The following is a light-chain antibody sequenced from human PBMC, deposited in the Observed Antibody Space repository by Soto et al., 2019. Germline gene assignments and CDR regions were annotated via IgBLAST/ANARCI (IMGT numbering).Light chain of an antibody. J-gene: IGKJ2*03. V-gene: IGKV1-5*01. CDR1: HSVSSW. CDR3: QQDNGNLYS. CDR2: DAS. Sequence: DIQMTQSPSALSASVGDRVTITCRASHSVSSWLAWYQQKPGKAPKLLIYDASSLANEVSSRFSSSGSGTEFTLTISSLQPEDSATYFCQQDNGNLYSFGQGTKLEIK.